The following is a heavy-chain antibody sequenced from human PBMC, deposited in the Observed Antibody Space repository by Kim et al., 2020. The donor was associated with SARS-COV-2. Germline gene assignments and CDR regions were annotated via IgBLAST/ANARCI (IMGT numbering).Heavy chain of an antibody. CDR3: ARGDLDSSGQTDAFDI. CDR2: ISSSSSYT. D-gene: IGHD3-22*01. V-gene: IGHV3-11*06. Sequence: GGSLRLSCAASGFTFSDYYMSWIRQAPGKGLEWVSYISSSSSYTNYADSVKGRFTISRDNAKNSLYLQMNSLRAEDTAVYYCARGDLDSSGQTDAFDIWGQGTMVTVSS. CDR1: GFTFSDYY. J-gene: IGHJ3*02.